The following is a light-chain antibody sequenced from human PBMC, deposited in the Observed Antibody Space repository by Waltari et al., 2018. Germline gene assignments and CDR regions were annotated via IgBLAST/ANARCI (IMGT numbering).Light chain of an antibody. Sequence: QSALAQPASLSGSPGQSITISCTGTTNDVGGFDYVSWYQQRPGTAPRLIIYDVYNRASGFAHRFSGSKSGNTASLTISGRQSEDEADYYCSSYTTGTLGLFGTGTTVTVL. J-gene: IGLJ1*01. CDR1: TNDVGGFDY. CDR2: DVY. CDR3: SSYTTGTLGL. V-gene: IGLV2-14*03.